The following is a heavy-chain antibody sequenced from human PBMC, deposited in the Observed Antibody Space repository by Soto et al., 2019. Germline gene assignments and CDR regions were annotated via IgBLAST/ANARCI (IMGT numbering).Heavy chain of an antibody. CDR1: GGPISSSNW. D-gene: IGHD1-26*01. Sequence: SETLSLSFAVSGGPISSSNWWSWVRQTPGKGLEWIGEIYHSGSTNYNPSLKSRVTISVDKSKNQFSLKMSSVTAADTDVYYCEREGSGRYRVREQFDYWGQGTLVTVSS. CDR3: EREGSGRYRVREQFDY. J-gene: IGHJ4*02. CDR2: IYHSGST. V-gene: IGHV4-4*02.